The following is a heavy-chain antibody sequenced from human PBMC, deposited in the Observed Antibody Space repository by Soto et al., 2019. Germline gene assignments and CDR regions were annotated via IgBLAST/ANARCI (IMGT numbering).Heavy chain of an antibody. D-gene: IGHD5-18*01. V-gene: IGHV6-1*01. CDR1: GDDSVSSNSAA. CDR3: ASGTTAMGES. Sequence: SQTLSLTFAISGDDSVSSNSAAWNWVRQSPSRGLEWLGRTYYRSKWYTDCAVSVKSRITINPDTSKNQFSLQLNSVTPEDTAVYYCASGTTAMGESWGQGTLVTV. J-gene: IGHJ5*02. CDR2: TYYRSKWYT.